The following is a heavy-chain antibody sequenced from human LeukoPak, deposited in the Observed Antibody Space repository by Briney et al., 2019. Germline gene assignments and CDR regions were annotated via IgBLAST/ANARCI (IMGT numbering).Heavy chain of an antibody. V-gene: IGHV1-18*01. J-gene: IGHJ4*02. Sequence: ASVKVSCKASGHTFTSYGISWVRQAPGQGLEWMGWISAYNGNTNYAQKLQGRVTMTTNTSTSTAYMELRSLRSDDTAVYYCARDPLIERSGWEKVDYWGPGTLVTVSS. CDR2: ISAYNGNT. CDR1: GHTFTSYG. CDR3: ARDPLIERSGWEKVDY. D-gene: IGHD6-19*01.